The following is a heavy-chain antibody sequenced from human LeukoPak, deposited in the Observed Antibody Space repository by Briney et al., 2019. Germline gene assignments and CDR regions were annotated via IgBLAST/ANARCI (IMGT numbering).Heavy chain of an antibody. CDR1: GGSISTSSYY. Sequence: SETLSLTCTVSGGSISTSSYYWGWIRQPPGKGLEWIGSIYHSRSTYYNPSLKSRVTMSVDTSKNQFSLKLSSVTAADTAVYFCASGSSGYDPWGQGTLVTVSS. V-gene: IGHV4-39*07. CDR2: IYHSRST. D-gene: IGHD5-12*01. CDR3: ASGSSGYDP. J-gene: IGHJ5*02.